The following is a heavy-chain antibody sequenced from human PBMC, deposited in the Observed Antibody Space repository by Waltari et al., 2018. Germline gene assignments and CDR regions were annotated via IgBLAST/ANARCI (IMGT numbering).Heavy chain of an antibody. CDR3: ARDDGTIREGRYYMDV. CDR1: GYTFIDYY. D-gene: IGHD1-1*01. V-gene: IGHV1-2*06. J-gene: IGHJ6*03. Sequence: QLELVQSGAEVKKPGASVKVSCRASGYTFIDYYMHWLRQAPGQGLEWMGRMKGNGAYTGYAQKFQGRVIMTRDTSISTAYMELNRLTSDDAAVYYCARDDGTIREGRYYMDVWGKGTTVIVSS. CDR2: MKGNGAYT.